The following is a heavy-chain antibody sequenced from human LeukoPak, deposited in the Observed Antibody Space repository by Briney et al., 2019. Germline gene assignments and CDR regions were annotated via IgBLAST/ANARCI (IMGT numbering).Heavy chain of an antibody. J-gene: IGHJ4*02. CDR2: IIGYNGNT. CDR1: GYTFTFYS. V-gene: IGHV1-18*01. CDR3: TRPQERDDYNYNWAFDY. Sequence: ASVNLSCKTSGYTFTFYSFNWVREAPGQGLERMGWIIGYNGNTNYAQKLQSRVTMTTNTSTSPAYIELRSLRSDDTDVYCDTRPQERDDYNYNWAFDYRGQATMITVSS. D-gene: IGHD5-24*01.